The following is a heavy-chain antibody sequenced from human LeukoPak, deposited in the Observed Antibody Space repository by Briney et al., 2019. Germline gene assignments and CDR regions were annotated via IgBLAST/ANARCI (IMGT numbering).Heavy chain of an antibody. CDR2: IIPIFGTA. CDR1: GGTFSSYA. V-gene: IGHV1-69*01. CDR3: AKDGGLWVSAHWGDS. D-gene: IGHD7-27*01. Sequence: SVKVSCKASGGTFSSYAISWVRQAPGQGLEWMGGIIPIFGTANYAQKFQGRVTITADESTSTAYMELSSLRSEDTAVYYCAKDGGLWVSAHWGDSWGRGTLVTVSS. J-gene: IGHJ4*02.